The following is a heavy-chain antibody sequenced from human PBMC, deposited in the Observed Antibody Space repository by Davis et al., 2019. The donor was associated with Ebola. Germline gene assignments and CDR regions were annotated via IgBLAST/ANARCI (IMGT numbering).Heavy chain of an antibody. CDR1: GYTFTSYA. CDR3: AREPQYYDFWSGRGDYGMDV. CDR2: INAGNGNT. D-gene: IGHD3-3*01. J-gene: IGHJ6*02. V-gene: IGHV1-3*01. Sequence: ASVQVSCKASGYTFTSYAMHWVRQAPGQRLEWMGWINAGNGNTKYSQKFQGRVTITRDTSASTAYMELSSLRSEDTAVYYCAREPQYYDFWSGRGDYGMDVWGQGTTVTVSS.